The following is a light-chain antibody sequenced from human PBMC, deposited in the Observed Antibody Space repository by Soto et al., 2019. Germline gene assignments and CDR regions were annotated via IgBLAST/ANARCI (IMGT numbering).Light chain of an antibody. CDR2: DVN. J-gene: IGLJ1*01. CDR1: SSDVGGYNY. V-gene: IGLV2-11*01. CDR3: LSYAGSYTHYV. Sequence: QSVLTQPRSVSGSPGQSVTISCTGTSSDVGGYNYVSWYQQHPGKAPTLIIYDVNKRPSGVPDRFSGSKSGNTASLTISGLQADDEADYHRLSYAGSYTHYVFVTGTKLTVL.